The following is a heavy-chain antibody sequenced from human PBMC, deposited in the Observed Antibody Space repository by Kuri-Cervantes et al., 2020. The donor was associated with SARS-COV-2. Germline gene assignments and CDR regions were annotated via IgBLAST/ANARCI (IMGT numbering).Heavy chain of an antibody. J-gene: IGHJ6*03. CDR2: IYYSGST. D-gene: IGHD2-2*01. CDR1: GGSISSHY. V-gene: IGHV4-59*08. CDR3: ARLGGCSSSSCHYYYYYMDV. Sequence: SETLSLTCTVSGGSISSHYWSWIRQPPGKGLEWIGYIYYSGSTNYNPSLKSRVTISVDTSKNQFSLKLSSVTAADTAVYYCARLGGCSSSSCHYYYYYMDVWGKGTTVTVSS.